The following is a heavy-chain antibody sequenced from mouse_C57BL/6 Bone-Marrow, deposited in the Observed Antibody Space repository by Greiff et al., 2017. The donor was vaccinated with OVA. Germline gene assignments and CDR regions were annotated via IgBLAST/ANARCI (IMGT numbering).Heavy chain of an antibody. V-gene: IGHV1-85*01. D-gene: IGHD2-4*01. CDR1: GYTFTSYD. CDR2: IYPRDGST. Sequence: QVQLQQSGPELVKPGASVKLSCKASGYTFTSYDINWVKQRPGQGLEWIGWIYPRDGSTKYNEKFKGKATLTVDKSSSTAYMELHSLPSEDSAVYFCARSHYDYALYYAMDYWGQGTSVTVSS. CDR3: ARSHYDYALYYAMDY. J-gene: IGHJ4*01.